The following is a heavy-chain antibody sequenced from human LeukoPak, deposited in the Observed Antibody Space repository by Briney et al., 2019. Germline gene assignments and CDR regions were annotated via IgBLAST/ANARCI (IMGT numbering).Heavy chain of an antibody. CDR2: IKQDGSEK. V-gene: IGHV3-7*01. CDR3: AREGYYDFWSGYYTGERDV. Sequence: GGSLRLSCAASGFTFSSYWMSWVRQAPGKGLEWVANIKQDGSEKYYVDSVKGRFTISRDNAKNSLYLQVNSLRAEDTAVYYCAREGYYDFWSGYYTGERDVWGQGTTVTVSS. D-gene: IGHD3-3*01. CDR1: GFTFSSYW. J-gene: IGHJ6*02.